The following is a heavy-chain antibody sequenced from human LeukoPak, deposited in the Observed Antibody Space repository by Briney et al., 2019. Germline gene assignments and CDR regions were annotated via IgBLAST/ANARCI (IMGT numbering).Heavy chain of an antibody. J-gene: IGHJ4*02. D-gene: IGHD3-10*01. CDR2: IRYDGSNK. CDR1: GFTFSSYG. CDR3: AKLFESGTYNNFFHY. V-gene: IGHV3-30*02. Sequence: AGGSLRLSCAASGFTFSSYGIHWVRQAPGKGLEWVAFIRYDGSNKYHADSVKGRFTISRDNSKNTVYLQMNSLRPEDTAIYYCAKLFESGTYNNFFHYWGQGTLVTVFS.